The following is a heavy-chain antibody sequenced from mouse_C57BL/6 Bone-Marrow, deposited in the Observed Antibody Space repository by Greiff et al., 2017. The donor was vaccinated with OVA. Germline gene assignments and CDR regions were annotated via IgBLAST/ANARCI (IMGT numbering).Heavy chain of an antibody. D-gene: IGHD1-1*01. CDR1: GFSLTSYG. Sequence: VQRVESGPGLVQPSQSLSITCTVSGFSLTSYGVHWVRQSPGKGLEWLGVIWSGGSTDYNAAFISRLSISKDNSKSQVFFKMNSLQADDTAIYYCARNWGTTVVQGFAYWGQGTLVTVSA. J-gene: IGHJ3*01. V-gene: IGHV2-2*01. CDR3: ARNWGTTVVQGFAY. CDR2: IWSGGST.